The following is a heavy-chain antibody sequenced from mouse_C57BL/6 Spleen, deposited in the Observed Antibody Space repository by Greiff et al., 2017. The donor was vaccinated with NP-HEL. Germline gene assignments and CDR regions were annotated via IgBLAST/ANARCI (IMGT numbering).Heavy chain of an antibody. D-gene: IGHD1-1*01. CDR1: GYSITSGYD. CDR2: ISYSGST. J-gene: IGHJ1*03. Sequence: EVHLVESGPGMVKPSQSLSLTCTVTGYSITSGYDWHWIRHFPGNKLEWMGYISYSGSTNYNPSLKSRISITHDTSKNHFFLKLNSVTTEDTATYYCARAITTVVPHWYFDVWGTGTTVTVSS. V-gene: IGHV3-1*01. CDR3: ARAITTVVPHWYFDV.